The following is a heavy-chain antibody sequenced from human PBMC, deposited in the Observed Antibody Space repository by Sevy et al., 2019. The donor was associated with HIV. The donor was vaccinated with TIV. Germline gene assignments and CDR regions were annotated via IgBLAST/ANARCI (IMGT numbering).Heavy chain of an antibody. CDR2: INHSGST. J-gene: IGHJ6*03. CDR1: GGSFSGYY. CDR3: ARVSRPQKQNVVYYYYYYMDV. V-gene: IGHV4-34*01. Sequence: SETLSLTCAVYGGSFSGYYWSWIRQPPGKGLEWIGEINHSGSTNYNPSLKSRVTISVDTSKNQFSLKLRSVTAADTAVYYCARVSRPQKQNVVYYYYYYMDVWGKGTTVTVSS. D-gene: IGHD2-15*01.